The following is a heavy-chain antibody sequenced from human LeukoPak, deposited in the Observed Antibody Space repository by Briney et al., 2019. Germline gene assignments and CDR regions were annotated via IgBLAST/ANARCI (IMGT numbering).Heavy chain of an antibody. J-gene: IGHJ4*02. CDR2: ISSSSGTI. CDR1: GFTFSTYA. Sequence: GGSLRLSCAASGFTFSTYAMNWVRQAPGKGLEWVSYISSSSGTIYYADSVKGRFTTSRDNAKNSLYLQMNNLRDEDTAVYYCARGGSSCFDSWGQGTLVTVSS. D-gene: IGHD6-13*01. V-gene: IGHV3-48*02. CDR3: ARGGSSCFDS.